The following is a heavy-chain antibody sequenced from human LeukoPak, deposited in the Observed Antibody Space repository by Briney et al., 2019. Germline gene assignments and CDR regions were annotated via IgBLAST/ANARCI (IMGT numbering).Heavy chain of an antibody. CDR3: ARAGYSYAERDTVFFDY. J-gene: IGHJ4*02. CDR1: GYTFTGYY. D-gene: IGHD5-18*01. CDR2: INPNSGGT. V-gene: IGHV1-2*02. Sequence: GASVKVSCKASGYTFTGYYMHWVRQAPGQGLEWMGWINPNSGGTNYAQKFQGRVTMTRDTSISTAYMELSRLRSDDTAVYYCARAGYSYAERDTVFFDYWGQGTLVTVSS.